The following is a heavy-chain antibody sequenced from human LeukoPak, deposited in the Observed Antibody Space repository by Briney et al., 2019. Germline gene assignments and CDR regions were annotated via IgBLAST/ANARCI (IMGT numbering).Heavy chain of an antibody. CDR2: ISYDGSNK. J-gene: IGHJ3*02. V-gene: IGHV3-30-3*01. CDR3: ARDPGSGYSHDAFDI. D-gene: IGHD6-19*01. CDR1: GFTFSSCA. Sequence: GGSLRLSCAASGFTFSSCAMHWVRQAPGKGLEWVAVISYDGSNKYYADSVKGRFTISRDNSKNTLYLQMNSLRAEDTAVYYCARDPGSGYSHDAFDIWGQGTMVTVSS.